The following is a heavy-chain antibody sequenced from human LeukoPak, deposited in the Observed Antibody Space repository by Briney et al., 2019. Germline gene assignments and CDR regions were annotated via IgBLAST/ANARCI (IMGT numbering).Heavy chain of an antibody. Sequence: ALVKVSCKVSGYTLTELSMHWVRQAPGKGLEWMGGFDPEDGETIYAQKFRGRVTMTEDTSTDTAYMELSSLRSEDTAVYYCATSYGGNAEYFQHWGQGTLVTVSS. J-gene: IGHJ1*01. CDR1: GYTLTELS. D-gene: IGHD4-23*01. CDR3: ATSYGGNAEYFQH. V-gene: IGHV1-24*01. CDR2: FDPEDGET.